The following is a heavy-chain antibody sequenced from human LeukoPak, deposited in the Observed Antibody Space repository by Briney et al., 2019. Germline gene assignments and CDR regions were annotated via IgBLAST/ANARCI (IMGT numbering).Heavy chain of an antibody. J-gene: IGHJ1*01. Sequence: PGGSLRLSCAASGFTFSSYGMHWVRQAPGKGLEWVAVISYDGSNKYYADSVKGRFTISRDNSKNTLNLQMNSLRAEDTAVYYCAKDSGYSSGWPPAEYFQHWGQGALVTVSS. CDR2: ISYDGSNK. CDR1: GFTFSSYG. V-gene: IGHV3-30*18. CDR3: AKDSGYSSGWPPAEYFQH. D-gene: IGHD6-19*01.